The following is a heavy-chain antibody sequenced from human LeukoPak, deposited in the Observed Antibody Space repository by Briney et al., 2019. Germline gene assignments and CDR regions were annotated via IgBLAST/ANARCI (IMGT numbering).Heavy chain of an antibody. CDR3: AKLYSTYQNYYYYYYMDV. CDR1: GFTFSSYA. J-gene: IGHJ6*03. CDR2: ITGSGGST. Sequence: GGSLRLSCAASGFTFSSYAMSGVRQAPGKGLEWVSAITGSGGSTYYADSVKGQFTISRDNSKNTLYLQMNSLRADDTAVYYCAKLYSTYQNYYYYYYMDVWGKGTTVTVSS. D-gene: IGHD6-13*01. V-gene: IGHV3-23*01.